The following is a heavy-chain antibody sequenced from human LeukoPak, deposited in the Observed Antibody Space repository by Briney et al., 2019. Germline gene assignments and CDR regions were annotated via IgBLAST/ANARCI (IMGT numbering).Heavy chain of an antibody. CDR1: GFTFSSYA. J-gene: IGHJ4*02. V-gene: IGHV3-64D*06. Sequence: GGSLRLSCSASGFTFSSYAMHWVRQAPGKGLEYVSAISSNGGSTYYADSVKGRFTISRDNSKNTLYLQMSSLRAEDTAVYYCVTDIVVVIAATAPFDCWGQGILVTVSS. CDR3: VTDIVVVIAATAPFDC. D-gene: IGHD2-15*01. CDR2: ISSNGGST.